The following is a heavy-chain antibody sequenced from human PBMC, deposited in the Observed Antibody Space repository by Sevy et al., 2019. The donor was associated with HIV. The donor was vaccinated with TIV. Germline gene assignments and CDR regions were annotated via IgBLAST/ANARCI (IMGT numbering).Heavy chain of an antibody. J-gene: IGHJ6*02. V-gene: IGHV3-23*01. D-gene: IGHD2-2*01. CDR1: GFTFSSYA. CDR3: AKRYCSTITCYDDDFWNPYYFYGLDV. CDR2: ISGSGGST. Sequence: GGSLRLSCAASGFTFSSYAMSWVRQAPGKGLEWVSAISGSGGSTYYADSVKGRFTISRDNSKNTVSLQMNSLGAEDTAIYYCAKRYCSTITCYDDDFWNPYYFYGLDVWGQGISVTVSS.